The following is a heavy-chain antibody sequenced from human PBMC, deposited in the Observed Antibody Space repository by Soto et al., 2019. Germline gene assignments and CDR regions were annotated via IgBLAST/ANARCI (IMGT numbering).Heavy chain of an antibody. CDR1: GFTFSSYG. CDR3: ARASPSIAVAGLDY. CDR2: IWYDGSNK. J-gene: IGHJ4*02. Sequence: GGSLRLSCAASGFTFSSYGMHWVRQAPGKGLEWVAVIWYDGSNKYYADSVKGRFTISRDNSKNTLYLQMNSLRAEDTAVYYCARASPSIAVAGLDYWGQGTLVTVSS. V-gene: IGHV3-33*01. D-gene: IGHD6-19*01.